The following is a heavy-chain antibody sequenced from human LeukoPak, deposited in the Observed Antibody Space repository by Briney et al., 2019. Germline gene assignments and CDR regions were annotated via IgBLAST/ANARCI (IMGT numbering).Heavy chain of an antibody. CDR1: GYIFTDYY. D-gene: IGHD2-2*01. V-gene: IGHV1-2*02. J-gene: IGHJ5*02. Sequence: ALVKVSCKASGYIFTDYYMHWLRQAPGHGLEWMGWMNPNSGGANYAQKFQGRVTMSRDTSISTAYMELSSLISDDTAVYYCATAGTVEAAATRWFDPWGQGTLVTVSS. CDR2: MNPNSGGA. CDR3: ATAGTVEAAATRWFDP.